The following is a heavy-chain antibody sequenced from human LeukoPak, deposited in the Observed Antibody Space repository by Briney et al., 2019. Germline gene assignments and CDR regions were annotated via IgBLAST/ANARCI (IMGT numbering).Heavy chain of an antibody. CDR2: ISWNSGII. D-gene: IGHD3-22*01. Sequence: GRSLRLSCAASGVTFDDSAMHWVRQVPGKGLEWVSGISWNSGIIDYADSVKGRFTISRDNAKNSLYLQMNNLRPDDTAFYYCAKAPPYYSDSSGYFQHWGQGTLVTVSS. V-gene: IGHV3-9*01. CDR1: GVTFDDSA. J-gene: IGHJ1*01. CDR3: AKAPPYYSDSSGYFQH.